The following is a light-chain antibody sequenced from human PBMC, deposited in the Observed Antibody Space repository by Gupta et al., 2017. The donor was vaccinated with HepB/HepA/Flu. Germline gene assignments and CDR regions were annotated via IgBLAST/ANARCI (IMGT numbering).Light chain of an antibody. J-gene: IGLJ3*02. CDR2: DVT. Sequence: QSALTQPASVSGSPGQSITISCTGTSSDVGGYNSVSWYQQYPGKAPKLLIYDVTARPSGISTRFSASKSGNTASLTISGLQTEDEADYFGSSFTRSTSTLVLFGGGTKVTV. CDR3: SSFTRSTSTLVL. V-gene: IGLV2-14*03. CDR1: SSDVGGYNS.